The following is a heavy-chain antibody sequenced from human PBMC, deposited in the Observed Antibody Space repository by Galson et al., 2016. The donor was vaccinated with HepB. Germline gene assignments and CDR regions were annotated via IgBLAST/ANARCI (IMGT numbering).Heavy chain of an antibody. Sequence: SLRLSCAASVLNLTRFWMSWVRQAPGKGLEWVANINHIGNEKYYVGSAEGRFIISKDNAKDSLYLQMNSLRSEDTAVYYCARDPGWGALDIWGQGTLVTVSS. V-gene: IGHV3-7*03. CDR2: INHIGNEK. D-gene: IGHD7-27*01. J-gene: IGHJ3*02. CDR1: VLNLTRFW. CDR3: ARDPGWGALDI.